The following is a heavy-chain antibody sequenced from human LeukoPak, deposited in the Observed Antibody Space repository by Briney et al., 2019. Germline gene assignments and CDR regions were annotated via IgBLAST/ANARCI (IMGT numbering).Heavy chain of an antibody. Sequence: GGSLRLSCVASGFTFSDYYMSWIRQAPGKGLEWVSSISSSSSYIYYADSVQGRFTISRDNAKNSLYLQMNSLRAEDTAVYYCARVKIAAAGTLDAFDIWGQGTMVTVSS. CDR1: GFTFSDYY. J-gene: IGHJ3*02. CDR2: ISSSSSYI. D-gene: IGHD6-13*01. V-gene: IGHV3-11*06. CDR3: ARVKIAAAGTLDAFDI.